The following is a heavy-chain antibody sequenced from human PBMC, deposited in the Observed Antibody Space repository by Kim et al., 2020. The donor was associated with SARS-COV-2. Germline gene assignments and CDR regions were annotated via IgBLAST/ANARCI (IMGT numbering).Heavy chain of an antibody. J-gene: IGHJ4*02. CDR1: GFSFSTNW. D-gene: IGHD2-15*01. V-gene: IGHV3-7*01. CDR2: IKEDGTEK. CDR3: ARDRKYSLDY. Sequence: GGSLRLSCVASGFSFSTNWMSWVRQAPGKGLEWVAKIKEDGTEKYYVESVEGRFTISRDNAKNSLFLHMNSLSAEDTAVYCCARDRKYSLDYWGQGTLVTVSS.